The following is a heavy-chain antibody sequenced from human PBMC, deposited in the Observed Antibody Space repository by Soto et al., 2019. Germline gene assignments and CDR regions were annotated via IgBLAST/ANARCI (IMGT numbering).Heavy chain of an antibody. J-gene: IGHJ6*02. CDR3: ARYSNNWFQTEGMDV. CDR1: VDSITTYY. D-gene: IGHD6-13*01. CDR2: IDTSGNT. Sequence: PLETLSHTCTVAVDSITTYYGSCIRPHAGKGLEWIGRIDTSGNTNYNPSLKSRVTMSVDTSKKQFSLKLTSVTAADTAVYYCARYSNNWFQTEGMDVWGQGTTVTVSS. V-gene: IGHV4-4*07.